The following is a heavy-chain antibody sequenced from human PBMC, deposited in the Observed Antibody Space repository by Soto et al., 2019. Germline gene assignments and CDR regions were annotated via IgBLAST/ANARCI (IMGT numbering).Heavy chain of an antibody. CDR1: GFIFSTYS. Sequence: EVQLVESGGGLVKPGGSLRLCCAASGFIFSTYSMNWVRQAPGKGLEWVSSISSRGSYKHYADSVKGRFTISRDNAKTSLYLQTNSLRAEDTAVYYCAREGFSNYNNYYFDYWGQGTLVTVSS. J-gene: IGHJ4*02. D-gene: IGHD4-4*01. V-gene: IGHV3-21*01. CDR3: AREGFSNYNNYYFDY. CDR2: ISSRGSYK.